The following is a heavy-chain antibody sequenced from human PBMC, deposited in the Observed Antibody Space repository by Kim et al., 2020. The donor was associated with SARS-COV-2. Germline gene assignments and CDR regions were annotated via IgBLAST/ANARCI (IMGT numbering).Heavy chain of an antibody. CDR1: GLTFNSLW. Sequence: GGSLRLSCAASGLTFNSLWMSWVRQAPGKGPEWVANINEDGSAKYYVDSVKGRLTISRDNAKNLLYLQMNSLRDDDTAVYYCVRGGSDSAWYWRDWGQGTLVTVSS. CDR2: INEDGSAK. CDR3: VRGGSDSAWYWRD. J-gene: IGHJ4*02. D-gene: IGHD6-19*01. V-gene: IGHV3-7*01.